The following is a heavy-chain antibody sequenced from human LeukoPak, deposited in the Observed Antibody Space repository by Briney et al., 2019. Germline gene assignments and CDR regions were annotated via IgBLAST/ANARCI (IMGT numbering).Heavy chain of an antibody. CDR2: ISDSGGST. V-gene: IGHV3-23*01. D-gene: IGHD3-10*01. CDR3: ANDDSRSDDSGTEKDLPFDY. J-gene: IGHJ4*02. CDR1: GFTFSNYA. Sequence: GGSLRLSCAASGFTFSNYAMGWVRQAPGKGLEWVSTISDSGGSTFYADSVKGRFTISRDNSKNTLYVQMNSLRAEDTAVYYCANDDSRSDDSGTEKDLPFDYWGQGTLVTVSS.